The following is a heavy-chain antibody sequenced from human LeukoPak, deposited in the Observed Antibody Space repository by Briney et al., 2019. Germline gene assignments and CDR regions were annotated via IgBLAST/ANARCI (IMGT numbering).Heavy chain of an antibody. D-gene: IGHD4-11*01. CDR1: GYTFTGYY. J-gene: IGHJ4*02. Sequence: ASVKVSCKASGYTFTGYYIHWARQAPGQGLEWMGWINPNSGGTNYAQKFQGRVTMTRDTSISTAYMELSRLTSDDTAVYYCARDAIARDYSNSDYWGQGTLVTVSS. CDR2: INPNSGGT. CDR3: ARDAIARDYSNSDY. V-gene: IGHV1-2*02.